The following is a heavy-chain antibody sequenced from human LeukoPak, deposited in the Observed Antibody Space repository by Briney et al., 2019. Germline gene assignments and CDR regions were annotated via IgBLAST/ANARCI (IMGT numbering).Heavy chain of an antibody. D-gene: IGHD6-6*01. CDR1: GYTFTSYD. CDR3: AKIGAAARRTPNPRWFDP. V-gene: IGHV1-8*01. Sequence: ASVKVSCKASGYTFTSYDINWVRQATGQGLEWMGWMNPNSGNTGYAQKFQGRVSMTWNTSISTAYMELSILKSEDTAVYYCAKIGAAARRTPNPRWFDPWGQGTLVTVSS. J-gene: IGHJ5*02. CDR2: MNPNSGNT.